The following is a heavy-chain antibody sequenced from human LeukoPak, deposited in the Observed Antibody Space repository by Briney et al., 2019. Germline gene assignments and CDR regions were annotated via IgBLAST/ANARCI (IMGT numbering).Heavy chain of an antibody. CDR2: ISSSSSYI. CDR3: AKDSLIHYYGSGSLDY. CDR1: GFTFSSYS. Sequence: GGSLRLSCAASGFTFSSYSMNWVRQAPGKGLEWVSSISSSSSYIYYTDSLKGRFTISRDNAKNSLYLQMNSLRAEDTALYYCAKDSLIHYYGSGSLDYWGQGTLVTVSS. V-gene: IGHV3-21*04. D-gene: IGHD3-10*01. J-gene: IGHJ4*02.